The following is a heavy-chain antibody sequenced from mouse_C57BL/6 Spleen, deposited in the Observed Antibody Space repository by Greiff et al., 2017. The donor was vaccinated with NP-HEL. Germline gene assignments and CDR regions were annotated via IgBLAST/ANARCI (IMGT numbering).Heavy chain of an antibody. CDR3: AREGDYSNSYWYFDV. V-gene: IGHV1-59*01. CDR1: GYTFTSYW. D-gene: IGHD2-5*01. Sequence: QVQLQQPGAELVRPGPSVKLSCKASGYTFTSYWMHWVKQRPGQGLEWIGVIDPSDSYTNYNQKFKGKATLTVDTSSSTAYMQLSSLTSEDSAVYYCAREGDYSNSYWYFDVWGTGTTVTVSS. CDR2: IDPSDSYT. J-gene: IGHJ1*03.